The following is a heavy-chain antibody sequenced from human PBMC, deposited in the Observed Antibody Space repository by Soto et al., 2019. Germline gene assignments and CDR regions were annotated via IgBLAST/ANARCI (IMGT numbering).Heavy chain of an antibody. D-gene: IGHD6-19*01. J-gene: IGHJ4*02. Sequence: EVQLLESGGDLVQPGGSLRLSCAASGFIFSNYAMTWVRQAPGKGPEWVSTFTSGGSTYYRDTVKGRFTISRDNSKNTLYLQMNSLRAQATAAYYCARPAQCISLSSGWANRFDYWGQGTLVTGSS. CDR3: ARPAQCISLSSGWANRFDY. CDR1: GFIFSNYA. CDR2: FTSGGST. V-gene: IGHV3-23*01.